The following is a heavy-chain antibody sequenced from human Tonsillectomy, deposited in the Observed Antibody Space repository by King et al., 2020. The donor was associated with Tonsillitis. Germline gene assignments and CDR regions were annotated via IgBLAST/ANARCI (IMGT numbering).Heavy chain of an antibody. V-gene: IGHV3-53*04. CDR3: GGGEDNAFYHGMDV. J-gene: IGHJ6*02. CDR2: IYSGGSA. CDR1: GFIVSSNY. D-gene: IGHD2-15*01. Sequence: VQLVESGGGLVQPGGSLRLSCAASGFIVSSNYMSWVRQAPGTGLEWVSVIYSGGSAHYADSVKGRFTISRHNSKNTVYLQMNSLRAEDTAVYYCGGGEDNAFYHGMDVWGQGTTVTVSS.